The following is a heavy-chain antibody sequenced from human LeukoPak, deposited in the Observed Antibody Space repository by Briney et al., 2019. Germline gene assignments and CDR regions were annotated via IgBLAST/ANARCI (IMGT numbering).Heavy chain of an antibody. J-gene: IGHJ4*02. CDR2: INPSSGDT. Sequence: ASVKVSCKASGYTFSGHYLHWVRQAPGQGLEWMGRINPSSGDTNYAQNFQGRVTMTRDTSISTAYMELSRLRSDDTAVYYCATTSGYFYYWGQGTLVTVSS. CDR3: ATTSGYFYY. CDR1: GYTFSGHY. D-gene: IGHD1-26*01. V-gene: IGHV1-2*06.